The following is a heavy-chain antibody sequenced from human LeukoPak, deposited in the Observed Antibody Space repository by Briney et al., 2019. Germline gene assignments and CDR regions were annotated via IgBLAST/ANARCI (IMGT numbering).Heavy chain of an antibody. CDR3: ARDLSYYDFWSGYQGMDV. Sequence: GGSLRLSCAASGFTFSSHGMHWVRQAPGKGLEWVAVIWYDGSNKYYADSVKGRFTISRDNSKNTLYLQMNSLRAEDTAMYYCARDLSYYDFWSGYQGMDVWGQGTTVTVSS. J-gene: IGHJ6*02. V-gene: IGHV3-33*01. CDR1: GFTFSSHG. D-gene: IGHD3-3*01. CDR2: IWYDGSNK.